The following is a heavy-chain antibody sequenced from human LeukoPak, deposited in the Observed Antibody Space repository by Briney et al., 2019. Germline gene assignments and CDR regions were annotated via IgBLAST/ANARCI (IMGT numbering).Heavy chain of an antibody. CDR1: GGTFSSYA. Sequence: GASVKVSCKASGGTFSSYAISWVRQAPGQGLEWVSSISSSSSYIYYADSVKGRFTISRDNAKNSLYLQMNSLRAEDTAVYYCARDSPPDYWGQGTLVTVSS. CDR3: ARDSPPDY. V-gene: IGHV3-21*01. CDR2: ISSSSSYI. J-gene: IGHJ4*02.